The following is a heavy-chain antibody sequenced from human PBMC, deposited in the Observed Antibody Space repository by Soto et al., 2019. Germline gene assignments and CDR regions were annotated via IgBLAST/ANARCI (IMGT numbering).Heavy chain of an antibody. CDR2: ISAYNGNT. CDR1: GYTFTSYG. J-gene: IGHJ4*02. Sequence: GASVKVSCKASGYTFTSYGISWVRQAPGQGLEWMGWISAYNGNTNYAQKLQGRVTMTTDTSTSTAYMELRSLRSDDTAVYYCARGYTQYSSGWYSLVLVDYWGQGTLVTVSS. D-gene: IGHD6-19*01. V-gene: IGHV1-18*01. CDR3: ARGYTQYSSGWYSLVLVDY.